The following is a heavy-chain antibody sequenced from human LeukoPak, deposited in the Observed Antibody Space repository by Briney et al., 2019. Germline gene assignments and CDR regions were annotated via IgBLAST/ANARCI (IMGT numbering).Heavy chain of an antibody. CDR1: GYTFTSYH. V-gene: IGHV1-46*01. D-gene: IGHD3/OR15-3a*01. CDR2: INPSGGTT. J-gene: IGHJ4*02. Sequence: ASVKVSCKASGYTFTSYHMHWVRQAPGQGLEWMGIINPSGGTTNYAQKFRGRVTMTRDMSTSTVYMELSSLRSEDTAMYYCARGYWTGYHHLDFWGQGTLVTVSS. CDR3: ARGYWTGYHHLDF.